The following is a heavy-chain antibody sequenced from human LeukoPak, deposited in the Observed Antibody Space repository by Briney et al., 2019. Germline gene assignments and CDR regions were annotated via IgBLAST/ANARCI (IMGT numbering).Heavy chain of an antibody. CDR1: GFTFSSYS. D-gene: IGHD4-17*01. J-gene: IGHJ4*02. V-gene: IGHV3-21*01. Sequence: SGGSLRLSCAASGFTFSSYSMNWVRQAPGKGLEWVSSISSSSSYIYYADSVKGRFTISRDNAKNSLYLQMNSLRAEDTAVYYCARDFGYGDPYVTLFDYWGQGTLVTVSS. CDR2: ISSSSSYI. CDR3: ARDFGYGDPYVTLFDY.